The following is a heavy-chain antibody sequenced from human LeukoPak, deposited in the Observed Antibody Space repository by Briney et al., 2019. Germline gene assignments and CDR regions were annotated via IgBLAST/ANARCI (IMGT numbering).Heavy chain of an antibody. CDR1: GGSFSGYY. V-gene: IGHV4-34*01. J-gene: IGHJ4*02. Sequence: SETLSLTCAVYGGSFSGYYWSWIRQPPGKGLGWIGEINHSGSTNYNPSLKSRVTISVDTSKNQFSLKLSSVTAADTAVYYCAREDTAMVYFDYWGQGTLVTVSS. CDR3: AREDTAMVYFDY. D-gene: IGHD5-18*01. CDR2: INHSGST.